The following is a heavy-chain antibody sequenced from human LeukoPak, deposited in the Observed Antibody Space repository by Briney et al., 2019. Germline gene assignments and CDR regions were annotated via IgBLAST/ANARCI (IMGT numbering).Heavy chain of an antibody. D-gene: IGHD5-18*01. J-gene: IGHJ4*02. CDR2: ILEDGSHQ. CDR1: GFTFSNYI. CDR3: AKSHGYSYGFDY. V-gene: IGHV3-30*04. Sequence: GGSLRLSCAASGFTFSNYIMHWVRQAPGKGLDWVAVILEDGSHQYYADSVKGRFTISRDNSKNTMYLQMNSLRAEDTAVYYCAKSHGYSYGFDYWGQGTLVTVSS.